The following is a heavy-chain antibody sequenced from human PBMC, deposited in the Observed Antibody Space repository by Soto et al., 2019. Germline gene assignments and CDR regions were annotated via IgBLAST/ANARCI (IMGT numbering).Heavy chain of an antibody. Sequence: QVQLVQSGAEEKKPGASVKVSCKASGYTFTSYAMHWVRQAPGQRLEWMGWINAGNGNTKYSQKSRGRVTITRDTPESTAHMELRTLRSEDPAVFYCARLTRGSGDYGGQGPLVTVSS. CDR1: GYTFTSYA. CDR3: ARLTRGSGDY. J-gene: IGHJ4*02. V-gene: IGHV1-3*05. CDR2: INAGNGNT. D-gene: IGHD6-25*01.